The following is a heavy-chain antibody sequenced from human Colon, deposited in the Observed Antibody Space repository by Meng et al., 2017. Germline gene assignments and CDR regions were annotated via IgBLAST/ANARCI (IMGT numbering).Heavy chain of an antibody. V-gene: IGHV4-4*02. CDR1: GGSISRSDW. CDR3: ASSDYYRSDY. Sequence: VHLQESGPGLVKPSETLSLTCAVSGGSISRSDWWSWVRQPPGKGLEWIGETSHSGSTNYSPSLKSRVTISLDKSKNQLSLKLNSVTAADTAVYYCASSDYYRSDYWGQGTLVTVSS. CDR2: TSHSGST. J-gene: IGHJ4*02. D-gene: IGHD3-22*01.